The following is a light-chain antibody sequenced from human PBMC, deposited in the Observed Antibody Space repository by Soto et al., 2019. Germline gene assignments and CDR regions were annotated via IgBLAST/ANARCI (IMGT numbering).Light chain of an antibody. CDR3: CSYAGSHTWV. V-gene: IGLV2-18*02. J-gene: IGLJ1*01. CDR2: EVS. Sequence: QSALTQPRSVSGSPGQSVTISCTGISSDVDSYNRVSWYQQPPGTAPKLMIYEVSNRPSGVPDRFSGSKSGNTDSLTISGLQAEDEADYYCCSYAGSHTWVFGTGTKVTVL. CDR1: SSDVDSYNR.